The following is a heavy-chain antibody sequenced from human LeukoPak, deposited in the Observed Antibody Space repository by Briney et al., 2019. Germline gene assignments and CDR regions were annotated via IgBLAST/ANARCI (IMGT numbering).Heavy chain of an antibody. CDR2: IIPIFGTA. CDR1: GGTFSSYA. CDR3: ARDLYCSSTSCNGNFQH. Sequence: GASVKVSCKASGGTFSSYAISWVRQAPGQGLEWMGGIIPIFGTANYAQKFQGRVTITTDESTSTAYMELSSLRSEDTAVYYCARDLYCSSTSCNGNFQHWGQGTLVTVSS. D-gene: IGHD2-2*01. J-gene: IGHJ1*01. V-gene: IGHV1-69*05.